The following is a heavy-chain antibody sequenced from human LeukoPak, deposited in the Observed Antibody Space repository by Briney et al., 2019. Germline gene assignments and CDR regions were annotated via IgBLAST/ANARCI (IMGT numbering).Heavy chain of an antibody. V-gene: IGHV4-59*01. CDR2: IYYSGST. D-gene: IGHD5/OR15-5a*01. CDR1: GGSMSSYS. J-gene: IGHJ6*03. Sequence: SETLSLTCTVSGGSMSSYSWSWIRQPPGKGLEWIANIYYSGSTNYNPSLKSRVAISIDTSKNQVSLKLSSVTAADTAVYYCARGTVSMYYMDVWGKGTTVTISS. CDR3: ARGTVSMYYMDV.